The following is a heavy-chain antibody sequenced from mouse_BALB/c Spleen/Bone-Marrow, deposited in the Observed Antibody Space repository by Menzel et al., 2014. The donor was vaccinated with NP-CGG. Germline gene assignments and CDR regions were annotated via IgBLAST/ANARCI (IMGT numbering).Heavy chain of an antibody. CDR3: ARSLLRLSYAMDY. CDR2: ISSGSSTI. D-gene: IGHD1-2*01. CDR1: GFTFSSFG. J-gene: IGHJ4*01. Sequence: EVKLVDSGGGLVQPGGSRKLSCAASGFTFSSFGMHWVRQAPEKGLEWVAYISSGSSTIYYADTVKGRFTISRDNPKNTLFLQMTSLRSEGTAMYYCARSLLRLSYAMDYWGQGTSVTVSS. V-gene: IGHV5-17*02.